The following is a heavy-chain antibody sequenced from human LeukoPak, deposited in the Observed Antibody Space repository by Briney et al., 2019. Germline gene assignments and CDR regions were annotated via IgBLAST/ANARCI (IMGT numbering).Heavy chain of an antibody. D-gene: IGHD3-10*01. V-gene: IGHV3-30*18. CDR1: GFTFSSYG. Sequence: GGSLRLSCAASGFTFSSYGMHWVRQAPGKGLEWVAVISYDGSNKYYADSVKGRFTIPRDNSKNTLYLQMNSLRAEDTAVYYCAKSSGSGSLSYYFDYWGQGTLVTVSS. CDR2: ISYDGSNK. J-gene: IGHJ4*02. CDR3: AKSSGSGSLSYYFDY.